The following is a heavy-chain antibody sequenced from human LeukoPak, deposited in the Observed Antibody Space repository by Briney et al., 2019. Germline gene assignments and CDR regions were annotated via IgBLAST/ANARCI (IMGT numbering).Heavy chain of an antibody. D-gene: IGHD3-22*01. CDR3: ARDGVTYYYDSSGYPNWFDP. J-gene: IGHJ5*02. CDR2: MNPNSGNT. CDR1: GYTFTSYD. Sequence: ASVKVSCKASGYTFTSYDINWVRQATGQGLEWMGWMNPNSGNTGYAQKFQGRVTMTRDTSISTAYMELSRLRSDDTAVYYCARDGVTYYYDSSGYPNWFDPWGQGTLVTVSS. V-gene: IGHV1-8*02.